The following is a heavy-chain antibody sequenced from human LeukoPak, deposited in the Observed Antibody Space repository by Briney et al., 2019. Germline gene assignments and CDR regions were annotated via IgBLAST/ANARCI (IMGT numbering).Heavy chain of an antibody. D-gene: IGHD3-22*01. CDR3: ARVVTLRWDYYYGMDV. CDR1: GYSFTSYW. V-gene: IGHV5-51*01. Sequence: GESLKISCKGSGYSFTSYWIGWVRQMPGKGLDWMGIIYPGDSDTRYSPSFQGQVTISADKSISTAYLQWSSLKASDTAMYYCARVVTLRWDYYYGMDVWGQGTTVTVSS. CDR2: IYPGDSDT. J-gene: IGHJ6*02.